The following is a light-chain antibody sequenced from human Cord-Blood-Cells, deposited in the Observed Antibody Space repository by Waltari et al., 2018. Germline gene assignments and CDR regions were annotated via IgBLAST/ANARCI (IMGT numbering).Light chain of an antibody. CDR2: GAS. V-gene: IGKV3-20*01. Sequence: EIVLTQSPGTLSLSPGERATLSCRSSQSVSSSYLAWYQQKPGQAPRSLIYGASSRATGIPGRCSGSGSGTDFTLTISRLEPEDVAVYYCQQYGSSPLFGQGTRLEIK. CDR1: QSVSSSY. J-gene: IGKJ5*01. CDR3: QQYGSSPL.